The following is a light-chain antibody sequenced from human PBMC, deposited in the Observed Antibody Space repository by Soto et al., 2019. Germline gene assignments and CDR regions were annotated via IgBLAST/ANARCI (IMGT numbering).Light chain of an antibody. CDR3: RQYGRSLEFA. V-gene: IGKV3-20*01. J-gene: IGKJ4*01. CDR2: GAS. Sequence: IVLTQSPGTLSLSPGERATLSGRASQTVSNNFLAWYQEKPRRGPRLLIYGASTRATGVPDRFSGSGSGTDFPLTIIRLDPEDFAVYYCRQYGRSLEFAVGGGTKVEIK. CDR1: QTVSNNF.